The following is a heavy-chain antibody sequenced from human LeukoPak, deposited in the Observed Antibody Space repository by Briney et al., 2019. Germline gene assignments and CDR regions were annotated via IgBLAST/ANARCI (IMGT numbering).Heavy chain of an antibody. CDR3: ARIAVAGTLFDY. Sequence: SETLSLTCAVYGGSFSGYYRSWIRQPPGKGLEWIGEINHSGSTNYNPSLKSRVTISVDTSKNQFSLELSSVTAADTAVYYCARIAVAGTLFDYWGQGTLVTVSS. J-gene: IGHJ4*02. V-gene: IGHV4-34*01. CDR2: INHSGST. CDR1: GGSFSGYY. D-gene: IGHD6-19*01.